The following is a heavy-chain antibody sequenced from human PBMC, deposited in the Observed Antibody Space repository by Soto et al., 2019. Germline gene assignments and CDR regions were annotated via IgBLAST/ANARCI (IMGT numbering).Heavy chain of an antibody. CDR1: GGTFSSYL. CDR3: TREGVVVAGAVYYGMDA. CDR2: SIPIFGTV. J-gene: IGHJ6*02. D-gene: IGHD2-15*01. V-gene: IGHV1-69*12. Sequence: QVQLVQSGAEVKKPGSSVKVSCKASGGTFSSYLISWVRQAPGQGLEWMGGSIPIFGTVNYAQKFQDRVTISAXXSXRXXYMELSSLTSEDTAVYYCTREGVVVAGAVYYGMDAWGQGTTVIVSS.